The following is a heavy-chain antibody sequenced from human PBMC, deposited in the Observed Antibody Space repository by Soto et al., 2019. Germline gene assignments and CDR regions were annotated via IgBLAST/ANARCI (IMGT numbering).Heavy chain of an antibody. CDR2: IYYSGST. J-gene: IGHJ6*02. D-gene: IGHD6-19*01. Sequence: SETLSLTCTVSGGSISSYYWSWIRQPPGKGLEWIGYIYYSGSTNYNPSLKSRVTISVDTSKNQFSLKLSSVTAADTAVYYCARLSSGWYNDMDVWGQGTTVTVSS. CDR3: ARLSSGWYNDMDV. V-gene: IGHV4-59*01. CDR1: GGSISSYY.